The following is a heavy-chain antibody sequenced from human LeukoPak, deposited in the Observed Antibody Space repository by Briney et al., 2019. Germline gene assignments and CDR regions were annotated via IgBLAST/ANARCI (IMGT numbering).Heavy chain of an antibody. V-gene: IGHV1-2*02. Sequence: EASVKVSCKASGYTFTDYYIHWVRQAPGQGLEYMGWISPNSGGTNYAQMFQGRVTMTSDTSINTAFMELRSLGSDDTAVFYCARDSTGGYPDYWGQGTLVTVSA. D-gene: IGHD7-27*01. CDR1: GYTFTDYY. J-gene: IGHJ4*02. CDR2: ISPNSGGT. CDR3: ARDSTGGYPDY.